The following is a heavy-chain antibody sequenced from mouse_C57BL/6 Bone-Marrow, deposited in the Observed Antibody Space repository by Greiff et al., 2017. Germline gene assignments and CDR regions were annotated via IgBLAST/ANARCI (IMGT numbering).Heavy chain of an antibody. J-gene: IGHJ2*01. Sequence: QVQLQQPGAELVRPGTSVKLSCTASGYTFTSYWMHWVKQRPGQGLEWIGLIDPSDSYTNYTQQFKGKSTLTVDTSSSTASMQLSSLTSEDTAVYYCARWGGLDDWGQGTTRTVSS. V-gene: IGHV1-59*01. CDR2: IDPSDSYT. CDR1: GYTFTSYW. D-gene: IGHD1-1*02. CDR3: ARWGGLDD.